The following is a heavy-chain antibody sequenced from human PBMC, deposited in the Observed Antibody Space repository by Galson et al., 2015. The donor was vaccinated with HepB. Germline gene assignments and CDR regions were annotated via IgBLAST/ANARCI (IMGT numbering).Heavy chain of an antibody. V-gene: IGHV3-23*01. CDR3: AKGLNYEFWTLGS. D-gene: IGHD3-3*01. CDR2: IGTSGTNT. Sequence: SLRLSCAASGLTFPNSVMSWVRQAPGKGLEWVSAIGTSGTNTYYADSVKGRFTISRDNSKNTLSLEMNSLRPADTAVYYCAKGLNYEFWTLGSWGQGTQVIVSS. CDR1: GLTFPNSV. J-gene: IGHJ5*02.